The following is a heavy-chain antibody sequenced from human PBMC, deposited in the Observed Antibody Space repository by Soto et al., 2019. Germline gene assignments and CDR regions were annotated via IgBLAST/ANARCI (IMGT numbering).Heavy chain of an antibody. D-gene: IGHD5-12*01. CDR1: GFTFSTFG. J-gene: IGHJ4*02. Sequence: EVQLVESGGGLVQPGGSLRLSCAASGFTFSTFGMNWVRQAPGKGLEWVSYISSSSSAIYYVDSVKGRFTISRDNAKNSLYLQMNSLRAEDTAVYYCARGLTFSGYEGRTKYFDYWGQGTLVTVAS. V-gene: IGHV3-48*01. CDR3: ARGLTFSGYEGRTKYFDY. CDR2: ISSSSSAI.